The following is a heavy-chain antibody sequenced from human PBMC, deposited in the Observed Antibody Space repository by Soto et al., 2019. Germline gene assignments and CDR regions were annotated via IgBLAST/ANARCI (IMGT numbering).Heavy chain of an antibody. CDR3: ARDETAYCGGDCYSGSGYYYGTAV. Sequence: QVQLVQSGAEVKKPGSSVKVSCKASGGTFSSYAISWVRQAPGQGLEWMGGIIPIFGTANYAQKFQGRVTLTADESTTRDSMVLSSLRAEDTAVYYCARDETAYCGGDCYSGSGYYYGTAVWGQGTTVTDSS. V-gene: IGHV1-69*01. CDR2: IIPIFGTA. CDR1: GGTFSSYA. D-gene: IGHD2-21*02. J-gene: IGHJ6*02.